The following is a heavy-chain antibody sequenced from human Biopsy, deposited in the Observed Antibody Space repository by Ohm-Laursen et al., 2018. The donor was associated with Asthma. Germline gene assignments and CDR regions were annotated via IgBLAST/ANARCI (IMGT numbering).Heavy chain of an antibody. D-gene: IGHD3-22*01. V-gene: IGHV4-39*01. CDR2: MYHSGSP. CDR3: VRHQYSSSWSTFDY. Sequence: GTLSLTCTVSGGSISSNFYYWGWIRQPPGKGMEWIGSMYHSGSPYYHPSLKSRATISVDTSKNQLSLKMSSVTAADTAVYFCVRHQYSSSWSTFDYWGQGALVTVSS. J-gene: IGHJ4*02. CDR1: GGSISSNFYY.